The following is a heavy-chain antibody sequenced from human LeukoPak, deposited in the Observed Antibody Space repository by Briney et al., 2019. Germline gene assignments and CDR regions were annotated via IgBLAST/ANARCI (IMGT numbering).Heavy chain of an antibody. J-gene: IGHJ4*02. CDR3: ARDRGDYGDYSFDY. CDR1: GFTFSSYA. V-gene: IGHV3-30-3*01. Sequence: GRSLRLFCAASGFTFSSYAMHWVRQAPGKGLEGVAVISYDGSNKYYADSVKGRFTISRDNSKNTLYLQMNSLRAEDTAVYYCARDRGDYGDYSFDYWGQGTLVTVSS. CDR2: ISYDGSNK. D-gene: IGHD4-17*01.